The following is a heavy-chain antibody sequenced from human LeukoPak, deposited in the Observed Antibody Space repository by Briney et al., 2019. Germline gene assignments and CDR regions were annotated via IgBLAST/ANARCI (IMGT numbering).Heavy chain of an antibody. CDR3: ARGPSVAVAGTIAFDI. J-gene: IGHJ3*02. Sequence: GGSLRLSCAASGFTFSSYSMNWVRQAPGKGLEWVSSISSSSSYIYYADSVKGRFTISRDNAKNSLYLQMNSLRSEDTAVYYCARGPSVAVAGTIAFDIWGQGTMVTVSS. V-gene: IGHV3-21*04. D-gene: IGHD6-19*01. CDR2: ISSSSSYI. CDR1: GFTFSSYS.